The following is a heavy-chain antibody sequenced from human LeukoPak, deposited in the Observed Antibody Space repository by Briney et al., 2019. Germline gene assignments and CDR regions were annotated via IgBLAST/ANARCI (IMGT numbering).Heavy chain of an antibody. Sequence: GGSLRLSCAASGFTFSDYYMSWIRQAPGKGLEWVSSISSGSTYIYYADSVKGRFTISRDNAKNSLYPQMNSLRAEDTAVYYCARDWAVNYYDSSGYQGYFDYCGQGTLVTVSS. CDR1: GFTFSDYY. V-gene: IGHV3-11*06. D-gene: IGHD3-22*01. CDR2: ISSGSTYI. CDR3: ARDWAVNYYDSSGYQGYFDY. J-gene: IGHJ4*02.